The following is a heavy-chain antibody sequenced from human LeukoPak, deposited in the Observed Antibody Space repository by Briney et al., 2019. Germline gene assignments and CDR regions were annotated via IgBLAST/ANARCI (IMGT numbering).Heavy chain of an antibody. Sequence: SETLSLTCAVYGGSFSGYYWNWIREPPGKGLEWIGEINHSGNTNYNPSLKSRVTISVDTSKNQFSLKLSSVTAADTAVYYCARGAAIAAAIVWFDPWGQGTLVTVSS. J-gene: IGHJ5*02. CDR1: GGSFSGYY. D-gene: IGHD6-13*01. V-gene: IGHV4-34*01. CDR2: INHSGNT. CDR3: ARGAAIAAAIVWFDP.